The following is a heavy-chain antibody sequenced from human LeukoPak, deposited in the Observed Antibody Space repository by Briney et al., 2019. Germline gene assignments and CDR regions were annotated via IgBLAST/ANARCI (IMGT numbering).Heavy chain of an antibody. CDR1: GFTFSYYG. CDR2: ISYDGSNK. J-gene: IGHJ4*02. CDR3: ARDGIVGSPLFKFDY. D-gene: IGHD1-26*01. Sequence: GGPLRLSCAASGFTFSYYGMHWVRQAPGKGLEWVAVISYDGSNKYYAESVKGRFTISRDNSKNTLYLQMNSLRAEDTAVYYCARDGIVGSPLFKFDYWGQGTLVTVSS. V-gene: IGHV3-30*03.